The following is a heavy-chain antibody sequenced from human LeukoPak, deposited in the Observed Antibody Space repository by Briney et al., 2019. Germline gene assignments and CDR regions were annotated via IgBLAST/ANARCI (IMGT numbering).Heavy chain of an antibody. CDR2: IYYSGST. CDR1: GGSISSSSYY. Sequence: PSETLSLTCTVSGGSISSSSYYWGWIRQPPGKGLEWIGSIYYSGSTYYNPSLKSRVTISVDTSKNQFSLKLSSVTAADTAVYYCARHGLGRNADAFDIWGQGTMVTVSS. J-gene: IGHJ3*02. V-gene: IGHV4-39*07. D-gene: IGHD2-15*01. CDR3: ARHGLGRNADAFDI.